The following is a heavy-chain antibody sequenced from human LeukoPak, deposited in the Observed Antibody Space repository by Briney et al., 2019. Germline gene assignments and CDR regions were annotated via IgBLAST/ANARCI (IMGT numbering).Heavy chain of an antibody. CDR1: GGSISSYY. D-gene: IGHD3-22*01. Sequence: SETLSLTCTVSGGSISSYYWSWIRQPPGKGLEWIGYIYYSGSTNYNPSLKSRVTISVDTSKNQFSLKLSSVTAADTAVYYCATDMTDYDSSGYYYWFDPWGQGTLVTVSS. CDR3: ATDMTDYDSSGYYYWFDP. J-gene: IGHJ5*02. V-gene: IGHV4-59*01. CDR2: IYYSGST.